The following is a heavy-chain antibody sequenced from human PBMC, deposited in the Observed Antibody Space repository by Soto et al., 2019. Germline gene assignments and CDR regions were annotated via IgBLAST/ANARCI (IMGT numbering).Heavy chain of an antibody. CDR2: IYYSGST. Sequence: SETLSLTCTVSGGSISSGGYHWSWIRQHPGKGLEWIGYIYYSGSTYYNPSLKSRVTISVDTSKNQFSLKLSSVTAADTAVYYCARGLTSSGYDPNYYYYMDVWGKGTTVTVSS. J-gene: IGHJ6*03. CDR3: ARGLTSSGYDPNYYYYMDV. D-gene: IGHD5-12*01. CDR1: GGSISSGGYH. V-gene: IGHV4-31*03.